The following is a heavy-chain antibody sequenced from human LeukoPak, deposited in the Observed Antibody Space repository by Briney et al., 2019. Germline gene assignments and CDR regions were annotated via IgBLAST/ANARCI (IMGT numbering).Heavy chain of an antibody. J-gene: IGHJ4*02. Sequence: GGSLRLSCAASGFTFSSYAMSWVRQAPGKGLEWVSAISGSGGSTYCADSVKGRFTISRDNSKNTLYLQMNSLRAEDTAVYYCAKGSTVTTVGDFDYWGQGTLVTVSS. CDR3: AKGSTVTTVGDFDY. V-gene: IGHV3-23*01. D-gene: IGHD4-11*01. CDR2: ISGSGGST. CDR1: GFTFSSYA.